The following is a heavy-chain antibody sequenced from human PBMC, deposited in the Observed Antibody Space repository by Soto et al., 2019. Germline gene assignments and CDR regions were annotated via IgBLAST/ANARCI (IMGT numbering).Heavy chain of an antibody. V-gene: IGHV3-23*01. D-gene: IGHD6-19*01. CDR1: GFTFRNYA. CDR3: AKDQFSSGWYNDYYYGLDV. CDR2: ITGNGGST. Sequence: GGSLRLSCAAYGFTFRNYAMTWVRQAPGKGLEWVSAITGNGGSTYYADPAKGRFTISRDNSRNTLYLQMNSLRAEDTAVYYCAKDQFSSGWYNDYYYGLDVWGQGTTVTVSS. J-gene: IGHJ6*02.